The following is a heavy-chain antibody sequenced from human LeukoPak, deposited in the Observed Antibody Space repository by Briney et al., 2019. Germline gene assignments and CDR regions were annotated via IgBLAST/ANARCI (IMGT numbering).Heavy chain of an antibody. CDR1: GGSISSYY. CDR2: IYYSGST. D-gene: IGHD3-22*01. J-gene: IGHJ4*02. V-gene: IGHV4-59*08. Sequence: PSVTLSLTCTVSGGSISSYYWSWMRRPPGKGREWFGYIYYSGSTNYNPSLKSRVTISVDTSKNQFSLRLSSVTAADTAVYYCARLVSYDSSGYYPYYFDYWGQGTLVTVSS. CDR3: ARLVSYDSSGYYPYYFDY.